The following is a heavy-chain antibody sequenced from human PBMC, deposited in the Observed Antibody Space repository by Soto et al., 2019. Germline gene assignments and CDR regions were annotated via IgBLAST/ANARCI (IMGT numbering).Heavy chain of an antibody. J-gene: IGHJ4*02. D-gene: IGHD3-22*01. CDR3: AKDEYYYSRSGYYIFDS. V-gene: IGHV1-2*02. CDR2: INPNSGGT. Sequence: ASVKVSCKASGYTFTGYYMHWVRQAPGQGLEWMGWINPNSGGTNYGDSVKGRFTISRDNSKKTLYLQMNSLRPEDTALYYCAKDEYYYSRSGYYIFDSWGQGTLVTVSS. CDR1: GYTFTGYY.